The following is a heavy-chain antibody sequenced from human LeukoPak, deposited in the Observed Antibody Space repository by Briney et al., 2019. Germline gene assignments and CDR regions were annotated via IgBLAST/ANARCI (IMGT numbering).Heavy chain of an antibody. CDR2: IYNSGST. CDR3: ARQEGRITMVRGVSGPFDY. Sequence: SETLSLTCTVAGGSLSSSSYYWGWIRQPPGKGLEWIGSIYNSGSTYYNPSLKSRVTISVDTSKNQFSLKLGSVTPADTAVYYCARQEGRITMVRGVSGPFDYWGQGTLVTVSS. CDR1: GGSLSSSSYY. D-gene: IGHD3-10*01. V-gene: IGHV4-39*01. J-gene: IGHJ4*02.